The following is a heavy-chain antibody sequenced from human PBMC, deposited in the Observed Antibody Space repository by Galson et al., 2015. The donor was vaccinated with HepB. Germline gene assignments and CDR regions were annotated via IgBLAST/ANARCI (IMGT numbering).Heavy chain of an antibody. V-gene: IGHV3-48*04. J-gene: IGHJ4*02. CDR2: ISSSSSTI. Sequence: SLRLSCAASGFTFSSYSMNWVRQAPGKGLEWVSYISSSSSTIYYADSVKGRFTISRDNAKNSLYLQMNSLRAEDTAVYYCARDPHFPHLGGVIGYYFDYWGQGTLVTVSS. CDR3: ARDPHFPHLGGVIGYYFDY. CDR1: GFTFSSYS. D-gene: IGHD3-16*02.